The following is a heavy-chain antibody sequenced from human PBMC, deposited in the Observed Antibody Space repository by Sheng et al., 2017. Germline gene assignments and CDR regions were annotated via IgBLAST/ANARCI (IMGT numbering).Heavy chain of an antibody. CDR1: GGSISSSSYY. J-gene: IGHJ4*02. CDR2: IYYSGST. Sequence: QLQLQESGPGLVKPSETLSLTCTVSGGSISSSSYYWGWIRQPPGKGLEWIGSIYYSGSTYYNPSLKSRVTISVDTSKNQFSLKLSSVTAADTAVYYCARDGVHLEWLLHLGYFDYWAREPWSPSPQ. V-gene: IGHV4-39*07. D-gene: IGHD3-3*01. CDR3: ARDGVHLEWLLHLGYFDY.